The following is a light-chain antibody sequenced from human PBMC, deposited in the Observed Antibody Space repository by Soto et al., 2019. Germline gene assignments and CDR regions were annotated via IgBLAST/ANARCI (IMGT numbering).Light chain of an antibody. J-gene: IGKJ1*01. V-gene: IGKV3-20*01. Sequence: EIVMTQSPVTLSVSPGERATLSCRASQNISRSLAWYQQKPGQGPSLLIYGASSRATGIPDRFSGSGSGTDFTLTISRLEPEDFAVYYCQQYGSSLPWTFGQGTKVDI. CDR3: QQYGSSLPWT. CDR2: GAS. CDR1: QNISRS.